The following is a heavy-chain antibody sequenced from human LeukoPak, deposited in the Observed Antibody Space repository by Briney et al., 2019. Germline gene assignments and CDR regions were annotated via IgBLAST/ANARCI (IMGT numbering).Heavy chain of an antibody. J-gene: IGHJ4*02. CDR3: ARSGDYYDSSGYRFDY. D-gene: IGHD3-22*01. V-gene: IGHV4-4*07. Sequence: SETLSLTCTVSGGSISSYYRSWIRQPAGKGLEWIGRIYTSGSTNYNPSLKSRVTMSVDTSKNQFSLKLSSVTAADTAVYYCARSGDYYDSSGYRFDYWGQGTLVTVSS. CDR1: GGSISSYY. CDR2: IYTSGST.